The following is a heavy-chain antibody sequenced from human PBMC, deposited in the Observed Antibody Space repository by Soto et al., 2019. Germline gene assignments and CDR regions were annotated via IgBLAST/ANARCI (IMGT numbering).Heavy chain of an antibody. CDR3: ARGSSWYAFDI. D-gene: IGHD6-13*01. CDR1: GGSVSSGSYY. V-gene: IGHV4-61*01. CDR2: IYYSGST. Sequence: SETLSLTCTVSGGSVSSGSYYWSWIRKPTGKGLEWIGYIYYSGSTNYNPSLKSRVTISVDTSKNQFSLKLSSVTAAETAMYYCARGSSWYAFDIWVQGTMVTVSS. J-gene: IGHJ3*02.